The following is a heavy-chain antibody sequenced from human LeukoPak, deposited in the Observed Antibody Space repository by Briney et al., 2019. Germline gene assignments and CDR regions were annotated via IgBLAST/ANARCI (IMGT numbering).Heavy chain of an antibody. Sequence: SETLSLTCTVSGDSVRTSNSYWGWIRQPPGKGLEWIGSMYYSGNTYYNPSLKSRVTISVDTSKNQLSLRLSSVTAADTAVYYCARHPHYYFDDSARWGQGTLVTVSS. V-gene: IGHV4-39*01. CDR1: GDSVRTSNSY. CDR3: ARHPHYYFDDSAR. D-gene: IGHD3-22*01. J-gene: IGHJ4*02. CDR2: MYYSGNT.